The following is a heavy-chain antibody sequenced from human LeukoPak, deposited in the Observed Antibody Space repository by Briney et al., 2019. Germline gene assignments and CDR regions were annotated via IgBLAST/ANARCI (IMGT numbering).Heavy chain of an antibody. D-gene: IGHD6-19*01. CDR2: TYYRSKWHN. CDR1: GDSVSSNSAA. Sequence: SQTLSLTCAISGDSVSSNSAAWNCIRQSPSRGLEWLGRTYYRSKWHNEYAVSVKSRISINPDTSKNQFSLQLNSVTPEDTAVYYCARVRSSGWYGLVPNFDYWGQGTLVTVSS. V-gene: IGHV6-1*01. CDR3: ARVRSSGWYGLVPNFDY. J-gene: IGHJ4*02.